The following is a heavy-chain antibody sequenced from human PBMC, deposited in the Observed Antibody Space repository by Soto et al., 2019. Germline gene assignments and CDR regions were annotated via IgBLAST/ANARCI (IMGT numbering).Heavy chain of an antibody. CDR1: GFTFSSYG. V-gene: IGHV3-33*01. J-gene: IGHJ4*02. CDR3: ARDQGRGYNYGFDY. CDR2: IWYDGSNK. Sequence: QVQLVESGGGVVQPGRSLRLSCAASGFTFSSYGMHWVRQAPGEGLEWVAVIWYDGSNKYYADSVKGRFTISRDNSKNTLYLQMNSLRAEDTAVYYCARDQGRGYNYGFDYWGQGTLVTVSS. D-gene: IGHD5-18*01.